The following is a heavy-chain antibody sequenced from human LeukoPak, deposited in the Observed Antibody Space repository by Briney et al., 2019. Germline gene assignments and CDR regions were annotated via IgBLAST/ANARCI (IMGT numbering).Heavy chain of an antibody. CDR3: ARGHDFWSGYPFDY. J-gene: IGHJ4*02. CDR2: INHSGST. D-gene: IGHD3-3*01. V-gene: IGHV4-34*01. Sequence: SETLSLTCTVSGGSISSYYWSWIRQPPGKGLEWIGEINHSGSTNYNPSLKSRVTISVDTSKNQFSLKLSSVTAADTAVYYCARGHDFWSGYPFDYWGQGTLVTVSS. CDR1: GGSISSYY.